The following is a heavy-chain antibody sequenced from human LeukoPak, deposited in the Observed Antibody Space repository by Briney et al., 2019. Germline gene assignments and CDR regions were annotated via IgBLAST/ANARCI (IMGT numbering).Heavy chain of an antibody. V-gene: IGHV4-30-2*01. CDR3: ATYYDSSGYYSDY. CDR1: GGSISSGGYS. CDR2: IYHSGST. J-gene: IGHJ4*02. Sequence: PSETLSLTCAVSGGSISSGGYSWSWIRQPSGKGLEWIGYIYHSGSTYYNPSLKSRVTISVDRSKNQFSLKLSSVTAADTAVYYCATYYDSSGYYSDYWGQGTLVTVSS. D-gene: IGHD3-22*01.